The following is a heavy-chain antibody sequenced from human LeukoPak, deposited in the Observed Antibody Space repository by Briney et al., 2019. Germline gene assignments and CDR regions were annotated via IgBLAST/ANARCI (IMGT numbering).Heavy chain of an antibody. D-gene: IGHD6-13*01. V-gene: IGHV4-59*08. J-gene: IGHJ3*02. CDR1: GGSISSYY. Sequence: SETLSLTCTVSGGSISSYYWSWIRQPPGKGPEWIGYIYYSGSTNYNPSLKSRVTISVDTSKNQFSLKLSSVTAADTAVYYCASGYSTVVDAFDIWGQGTMVTVSS. CDR3: ASGYSTVVDAFDI. CDR2: IYYSGST.